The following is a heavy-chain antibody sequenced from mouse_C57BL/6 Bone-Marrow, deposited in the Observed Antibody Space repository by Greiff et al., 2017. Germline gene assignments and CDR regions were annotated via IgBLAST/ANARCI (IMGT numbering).Heavy chain of an antibody. Sequence: QVQLQQSGAELARPGASVKLSCKASGYTFTSYGISWVKQRTGQGLEWIGEIYPRSGNTYYNEKFKGKATLTADKSSSPAYMELRSLTSEDSAVYFCARRSYYYGSSLYYYARDYWGQGTSVTVSS. V-gene: IGHV1-81*01. J-gene: IGHJ4*01. CDR2: IYPRSGNT. D-gene: IGHD1-1*01. CDR3: ARRSYYYGSSLYYYARDY. CDR1: GYTFTSYG.